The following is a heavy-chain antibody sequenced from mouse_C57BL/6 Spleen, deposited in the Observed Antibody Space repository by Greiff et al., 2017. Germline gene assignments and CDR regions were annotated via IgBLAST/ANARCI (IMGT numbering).Heavy chain of an antibody. CDR3: ARSDSNFFDY. V-gene: IGHV1-82*01. CDR1: GYAFSSSW. CDR2: IYPGDGDT. J-gene: IGHJ2*01. Sequence: VQLQQSGPELVKPGASVKISCKASGYAFSSSWMNWVQQRPGKGLEWIGRIYPGDGDTNYNGKFKGKATLTADKSSSTAYLQLSSLTSEDSAVYFCARSDSNFFDYWGQGTTLTVSS. D-gene: IGHD2-5*01.